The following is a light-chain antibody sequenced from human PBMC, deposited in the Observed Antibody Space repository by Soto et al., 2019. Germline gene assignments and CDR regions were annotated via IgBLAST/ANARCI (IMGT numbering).Light chain of an antibody. V-gene: IGLV2-8*01. CDR3: GSYTSSSPWV. Sequence: QSALTQPPSASGSPGQSVTISCTGTSSDVGGYNYVSWYQQHPGKAPKLMIYEVSKRPSGVPDRFSGSKSGNTASLTVSGLQAEDEADYYCGSYTSSSPWVFGGGTKLTVL. J-gene: IGLJ3*02. CDR1: SSDVGGYNY. CDR2: EVS.